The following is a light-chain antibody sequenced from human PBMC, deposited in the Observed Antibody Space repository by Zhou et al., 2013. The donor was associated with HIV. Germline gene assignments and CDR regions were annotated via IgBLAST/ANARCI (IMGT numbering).Light chain of an antibody. CDR3: QQVHSHPVS. Sequence: DIQLTQSPSYLSASVGDRVTITCRASEDIKKSLNWYQQRPGGAPKLLMFAAATLQSGVSSKFSGRGSGTEFTLTISSLQPDDFATYFCQQVHSHPVSFGGGTTVAIK. J-gene: IGKJ4*01. CDR1: EDIKKS. CDR2: AAA. V-gene: IGKV1-9*01.